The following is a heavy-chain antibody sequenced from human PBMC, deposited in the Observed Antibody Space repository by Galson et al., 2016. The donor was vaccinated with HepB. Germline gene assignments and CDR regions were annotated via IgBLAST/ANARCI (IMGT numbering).Heavy chain of an antibody. J-gene: IGHJ3*02. D-gene: IGHD5-12*01. Sequence: SLRLSCAASGFTFSRYTMNWVRRAPGKGLEWVSSISSSSTYIYYADSMKGRLTISRDNAKKLLYLQMSSLRAEDTAVYYCARESSCYDYYFDIWVQGSMVTV. CDR3: ARESSCYDYYFDI. CDR2: ISSSSTYI. V-gene: IGHV3-21*01. CDR1: GFTFSRYT.